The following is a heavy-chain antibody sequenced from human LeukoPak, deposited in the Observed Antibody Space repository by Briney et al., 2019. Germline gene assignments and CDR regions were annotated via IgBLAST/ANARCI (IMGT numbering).Heavy chain of an antibody. J-gene: IGHJ4*02. CDR2: ISRTAGTI. CDR3: ARDQRALGISQEYSFDY. Sequence: GGSLRLACAASGFTFSDYYMSWIRQAPGKGLEWVSYISRTAGTIKYADSVKGRFTISRDNAKNSLFLQMNSLRAEDTAVYYYARDQRALGISQEYSFDYWGQGTLVTVSA. D-gene: IGHD6-25*01. V-gene: IGHV3-11*01. CDR1: GFTFSDYY.